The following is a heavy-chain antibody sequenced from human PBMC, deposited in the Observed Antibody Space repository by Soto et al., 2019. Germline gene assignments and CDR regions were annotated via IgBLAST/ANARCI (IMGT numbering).Heavy chain of an antibody. CDR2: ISSSSSTI. D-gene: IGHD6-13*01. CDR1: GFTFSSYS. V-gene: IGHV3-48*02. CDR3: AREASSSLFYYYYGMDV. Sequence: EVQLVESGGGLVQPGGSLRLSCAASGFTFSSYSMNWVRQAPGKGLEWVSYISSSSSTIYYADSVKGRFTISRDNAKNSLYLQMNSLRDEDTAVYYCAREASSSLFYYYYGMDVWGQGTTVTVSS. J-gene: IGHJ6*02.